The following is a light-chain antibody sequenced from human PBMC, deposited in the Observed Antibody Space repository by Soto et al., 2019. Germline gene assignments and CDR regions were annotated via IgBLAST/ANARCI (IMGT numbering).Light chain of an antibody. CDR1: QSVSSN. V-gene: IGKV3-15*01. CDR2: AAS. CDR3: QQFYNWPRT. Sequence: EIVMTQSPGTLSVSPGERATLSCRASQSVSSNLAWYQQKPGQAPRLLIYAASTRATGIPARFSGSGSETEFTLTISSLQPEDFAVYYCQQFYNWPRTFGQGTKVEVK. J-gene: IGKJ1*01.